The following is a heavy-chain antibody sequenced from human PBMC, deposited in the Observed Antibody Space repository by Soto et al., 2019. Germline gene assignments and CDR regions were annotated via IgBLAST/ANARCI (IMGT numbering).Heavy chain of an antibody. Sequence: QVQLVQSGAEVKKPGSSVKVSCKASGGTFSSYTISWVRQAPGQGLEWMGRIIPILGIANYAQKFQGRVTITADKSTSTAYMELSSLRSEDTAVYYCARGDYGDYGRFDPCGQGTLVTVSS. CDR3: ARGDYGDYGRFDP. CDR2: IIPILGIA. J-gene: IGHJ5*02. D-gene: IGHD4-17*01. CDR1: GGTFSSYT. V-gene: IGHV1-69*02.